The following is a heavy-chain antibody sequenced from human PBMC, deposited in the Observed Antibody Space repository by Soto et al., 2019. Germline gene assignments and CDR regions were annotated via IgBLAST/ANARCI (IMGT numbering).Heavy chain of an antibody. D-gene: IGHD3-3*01. V-gene: IGHV1-69*06. J-gene: IGHJ4*02. Sequence: VHLVQSGTEVKQPGSSVKVSCKSSGDTFSNYAISWVRQAPGQGLEWMGGIIPLFDSASYAQRSHDRVTITADKFTSTAYMELRSLTSEDTAVYYCAASTFQSGVSGYFHLGFWGQGTLVTVSS. CDR1: GDTFSNYA. CDR2: IIPLFDSA. CDR3: AASTFQSGVSGYFHLGF.